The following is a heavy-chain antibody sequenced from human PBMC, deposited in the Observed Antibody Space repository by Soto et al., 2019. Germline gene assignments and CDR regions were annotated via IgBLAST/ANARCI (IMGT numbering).Heavy chain of an antibody. CDR3: ARSFYDILTGRPVSSMDV. V-gene: IGHV5-51*01. J-gene: IGHJ6*02. Sequence: GESLKISCKASGYRVTSYWIGWVRQMPGKGLEWMGIIYPTDSDTRYSPSFQGQVTISVDKSINTAYLQWSSLKASDTAMYYCARSFYDILTGRPVSSMDVWGQGTAVTVSS. CDR2: IYPTDSDT. CDR1: GYRVTSYW. D-gene: IGHD3-9*01.